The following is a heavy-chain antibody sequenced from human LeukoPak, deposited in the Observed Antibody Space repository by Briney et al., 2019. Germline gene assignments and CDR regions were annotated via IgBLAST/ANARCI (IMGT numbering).Heavy chain of an antibody. CDR1: GYTFTSYG. V-gene: IGHV1-18*01. CDR2: ISAYNGNT. CDR3: AGSRGYSYPYEGCY. Sequence: ASVKVSCKASGYTFTSYGISRVRQAPGQGLEWMGWISAYNGNTNYAQKLQGRVTMTTDTSTSTAYMELRSLRSDDTAVYYCAGSRGYSYPYEGCYWGQGTLVTVSS. D-gene: IGHD5-18*01. J-gene: IGHJ4*02.